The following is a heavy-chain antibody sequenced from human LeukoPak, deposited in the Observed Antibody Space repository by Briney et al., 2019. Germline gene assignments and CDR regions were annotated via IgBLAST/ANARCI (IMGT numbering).Heavy chain of an antibody. V-gene: IGHV5-51*01. CDR2: IYPGDSDA. J-gene: IGHJ3*02. CDR3: ARPYSTGIRDAYDM. CDR1: GYSFTNYW. Sequence: GESLTISCTASGYSFTNYWIAWVRQMPGAGLEWMGTIYPGDSDARYSPAFQGQFTLSVDRSTTTAYLQWPSLKASDTAMYYCARPYSTGIRDAYDMWGQGTMVIVLQ. D-gene: IGHD2/OR15-2a*01.